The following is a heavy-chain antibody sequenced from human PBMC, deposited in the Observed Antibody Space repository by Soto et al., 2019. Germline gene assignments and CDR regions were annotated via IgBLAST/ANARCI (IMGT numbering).Heavy chain of an antibody. V-gene: IGHV1-18*01. CDR1: GYTFTSYG. D-gene: IGHD1-26*01. Sequence: SVKVSCKASGYTFTSYGISWVRQAPVQGLEWMGWISAYNGNTNYAQKLQGRVTMTTDTSTSTAYMELRSLRSDDTAVYYCARWNPRIVGATDFDYWGQGTLVTVSS. CDR3: ARWNPRIVGATDFDY. CDR2: ISAYNGNT. J-gene: IGHJ4*02.